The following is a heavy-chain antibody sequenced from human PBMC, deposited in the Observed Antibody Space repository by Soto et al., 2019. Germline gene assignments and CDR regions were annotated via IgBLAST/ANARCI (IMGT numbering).Heavy chain of an antibody. CDR2: ISYDGSNK. CDR3: ARDLSYDSSGNYYYYGMDV. J-gene: IGHJ6*02. CDR1: GFTFSSYA. V-gene: IGHV3-30-3*01. D-gene: IGHD3-22*01. Sequence: GGSLRLSCAASGFTFSSYAMHWVRQAPGKGLEWVAVISYDGSNKYYADSVKGRFTISRDNSKNTLYLQMNSLRAEDTAVYYCARDLSYDSSGNYYYYGMDVWGQGTTVTVSS.